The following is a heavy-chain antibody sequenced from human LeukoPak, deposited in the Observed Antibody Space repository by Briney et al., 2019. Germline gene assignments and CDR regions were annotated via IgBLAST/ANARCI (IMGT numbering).Heavy chain of an antibody. CDR3: ARGTEGSVDYYYMDV. CDR2: IYSGGST. Sequence: GGSLRLSCAASGFTVSSNYMSWVRQAPGKGQEWVSVIYSGGSTYYADSVKGRFTISRDNSKNTLYLQMNSLRAEDTAVYYCARGTEGSVDYYYMDVWGKGTTVTVSS. CDR1: GFTVSSNY. D-gene: IGHD2-2*01. J-gene: IGHJ6*03. V-gene: IGHV3-53*01.